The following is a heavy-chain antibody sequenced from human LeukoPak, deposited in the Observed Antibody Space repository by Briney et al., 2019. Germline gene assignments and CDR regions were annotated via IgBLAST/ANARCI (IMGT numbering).Heavy chain of an antibody. V-gene: IGHV4-59*12. CDR3: ARDLRITVTIYYYYYYMDV. J-gene: IGHJ6*03. CDR2: IHYSGST. CDR1: GSSLSSYS. D-gene: IGHD4-17*01. Sequence: SETLSLTCSVSGSSLSSYSWSWIRQPPGKGLDWIGSIHYSGSTSYNPSLKSRVTMSVDTSKNQFSLKLSSVTAADTAVYYCARDLRITVTIYYYYYYMDVWGKGTTVTISS.